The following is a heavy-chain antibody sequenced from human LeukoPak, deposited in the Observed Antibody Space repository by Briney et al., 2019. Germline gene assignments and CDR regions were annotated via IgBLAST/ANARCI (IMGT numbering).Heavy chain of an antibody. CDR2: IKEDGGEK. J-gene: IGHJ5*02. D-gene: IGHD2/OR15-2a*01. Sequence: GALRLSCEVSGFTIRNHWMSWVRQAPGKGLEWVANIKEDGGEKYYVDSVEGRFTISRDNGKNSLYLQMNSLRVDDTALYYCARDPFFSVPWGQGTLVTVSS. V-gene: IGHV3-7*01. CDR3: ARDPFFSVP. CDR1: GFTIRNHW.